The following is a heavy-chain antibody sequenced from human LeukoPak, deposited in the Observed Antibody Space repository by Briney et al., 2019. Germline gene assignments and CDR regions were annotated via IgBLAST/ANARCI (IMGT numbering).Heavy chain of an antibody. D-gene: IGHD2-2*01. CDR3: ARGRLQTSDIVIVPAGYKPFDY. V-gene: IGHV4-31*03. CDR2: IYYSGST. Sequence: PSQTLSLTCTVSGGSISSGGYYWSWIRQHPGKGLEWIGYIYYSGSTYYNPSLKSRVTISVDTSKNQFSLKLSSVTAADTAVYYCARGRLQTSDIVIVPAGYKPFDYWGQGTLVTVSS. J-gene: IGHJ4*02. CDR1: GGSISSGGYY.